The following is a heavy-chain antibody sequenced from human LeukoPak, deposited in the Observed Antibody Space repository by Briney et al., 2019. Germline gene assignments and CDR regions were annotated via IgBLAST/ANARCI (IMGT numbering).Heavy chain of an antibody. CDR1: GFNFRSYE. CDR2: ISSSGSTI. D-gene: IGHD4-17*01. CDR3: ARDHSTVTTWVDY. Sequence: GGSLRLSCAASGFNFRSYEMNWVRQAPGKGLEWVSYISSSGSTIYYADSVKGRFTISRDNAKNSLYLQMNSLRAEDTAVYYCARDHSTVTTWVDYWGQGTLVTVSS. V-gene: IGHV3-48*03. J-gene: IGHJ4*02.